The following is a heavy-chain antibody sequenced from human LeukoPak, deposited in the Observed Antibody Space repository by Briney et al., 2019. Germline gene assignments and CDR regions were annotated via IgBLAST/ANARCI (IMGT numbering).Heavy chain of an antibody. J-gene: IGHJ4*02. CDR2: IYYSGST. CDR1: GGSISNYI. D-gene: IGHD3-22*01. V-gene: IGHV4-59*08. CDR3: ARQYRDDSGYYYFDY. Sequence: SETLSLTCTVSGGSISNYIWSWIRQPPGKGLEWIGIIYYSGSTKYHPSLKSRVTISIDTSKNQFSLKLSSVTAADTAVYYCARQYRDDSGYYYFDYWGQGTLVTVSS.